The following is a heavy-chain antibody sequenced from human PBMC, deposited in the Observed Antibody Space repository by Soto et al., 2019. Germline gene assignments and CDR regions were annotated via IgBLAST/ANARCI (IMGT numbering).Heavy chain of an antibody. V-gene: IGHV3-15*07. CDR3: TTDRDGVVRDDY. J-gene: IGHJ4*02. CDR2: IKSKTDGGTT. Sequence: EVQLVESGGGLVKPGGSLRLSCAASGFTFSNAWMDWVRQAPGKGLEWVGRIKSKTDGGTTDYAAPVKGRFTISRDDSKNTLYLQMNSLKTEDTAVYYCTTDRDGVVRDDYWGQGTLVTVSS. CDR1: GFTFSNAW. D-gene: IGHD3-3*01.